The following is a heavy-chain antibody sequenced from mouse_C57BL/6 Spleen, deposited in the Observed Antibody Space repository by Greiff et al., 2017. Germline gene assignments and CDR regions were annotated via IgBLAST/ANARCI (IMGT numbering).Heavy chain of an antibody. V-gene: IGHV1-81*01. CDR3: ARSPKDYAMDY. CDR2: IYPRSGNT. J-gene: IGHJ4*01. Sequence: VQLQQSGAELARPGASVKLSCKASGYTFTSYGISWVKQRTGQGLEWIGEIYPRSGNTYYNEKFKGKATLTAAKSSSTAYMELRILTSEDSAVYFCARSPKDYAMDYWGQGTSVTVAS. CDR1: GYTFTSYG.